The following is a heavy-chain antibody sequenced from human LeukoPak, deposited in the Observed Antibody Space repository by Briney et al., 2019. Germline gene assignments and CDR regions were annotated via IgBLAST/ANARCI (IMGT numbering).Heavy chain of an antibody. CDR3: ARGPYYYDSSGLLLLDYFDY. CDR2: IYYSGST. Sequence: PSETLSLTCTVSGGSISSYYWSWIRQPPGKGLEWIGYIYYSGSTNYNPSLKSRVTISVDTSKNQFSLKLSSVTAADTAVYYCARGPYYYDSSGLLLLDYFDYWGQGTLVTVSS. CDR1: GGSISSYY. J-gene: IGHJ4*02. D-gene: IGHD3-22*01. V-gene: IGHV4-59*01.